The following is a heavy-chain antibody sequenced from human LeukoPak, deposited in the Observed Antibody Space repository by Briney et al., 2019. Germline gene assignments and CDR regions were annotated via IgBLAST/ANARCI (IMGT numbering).Heavy chain of an antibody. CDR1: VGSISSYY. CDR3: ARVVEAAYSWYFDL. D-gene: IGHD6-13*01. J-gene: IGHJ2*01. CDR2: IYDSGST. Sequence: SETLSLTCTVCVGSISSYYWSWIRQPPGKGLEWIGHIYDSGSTNYNLSLKSRVTISVDTSKNQFSLKLSSVTAADTAVYYCARVVEAAYSWYFDLWGRGTLVTVSS. V-gene: IGHV4-59*01.